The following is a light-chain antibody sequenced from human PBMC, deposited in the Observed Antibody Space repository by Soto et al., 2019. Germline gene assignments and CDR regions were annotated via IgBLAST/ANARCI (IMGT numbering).Light chain of an antibody. V-gene: IGKV3-15*01. CDR1: QRVSSN. CDR3: QQYHNWCIT. J-gene: IGKJ5*01. CDR2: DAS. Sequence: ILMMKSSADLSVGQGERSTLSSRASQRVSSNLAWHQQKPGQAPRILMYDASTRATGIPARFSGSGSGTEFTITISSLQIEDFAVYRCQQYHNWCITCGKGTRLEI.